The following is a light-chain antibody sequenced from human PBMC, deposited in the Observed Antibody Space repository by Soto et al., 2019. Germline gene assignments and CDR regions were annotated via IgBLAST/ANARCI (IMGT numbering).Light chain of an antibody. CDR1: QSISSW. CDR2: DAS. V-gene: IGKV1-5*01. J-gene: IGKJ5*01. CDR3: QQYYSYLIT. Sequence: DIQMTQSPSTLSASVGDRVTITCRASQSISSWWAWYQQKPGKAPKLLIYDASSFESGVPSSFSGSGSGTDFTLTISCLQSEDFATYYCQQYYSYLITFGQGTRLEI.